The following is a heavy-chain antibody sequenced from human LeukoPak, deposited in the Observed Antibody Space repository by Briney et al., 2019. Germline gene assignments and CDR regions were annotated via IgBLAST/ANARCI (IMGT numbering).Heavy chain of an antibody. CDR1: GGSISSSSYY. D-gene: IGHD1-26*01. V-gene: IGHV4-39*07. Sequence: SETLSLTCTVSGGSISSSSYYWGWIRQPPGKGLEWIGSIYYSGSTYYNPSLKSRVTISVDTSKNQFSLKLSSVTAADTAVYYCARARGELLLVYLFDYWGQGTLVTVSS. CDR2: IYYSGST. J-gene: IGHJ4*02. CDR3: ARARGELLLVYLFDY.